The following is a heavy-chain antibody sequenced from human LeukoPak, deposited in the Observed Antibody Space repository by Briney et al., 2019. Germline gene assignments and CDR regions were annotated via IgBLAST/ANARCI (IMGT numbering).Heavy chain of an antibody. Sequence: GGSLRLSCAASGFTFDDYAMHWVRQAPGKGLEWVSGISWNSGSIGYADSVKGRFTISRAEDTALYYCAKDGIAAAGTIYYYCMDVWGKGTTVTVSS. V-gene: IGHV3-9*01. J-gene: IGHJ6*03. CDR1: GFTFDDYA. D-gene: IGHD6-13*01. CDR3: MDV. CDR2: ISWNSGSI.